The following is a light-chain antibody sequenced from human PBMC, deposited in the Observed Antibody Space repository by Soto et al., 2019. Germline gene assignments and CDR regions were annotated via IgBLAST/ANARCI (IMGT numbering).Light chain of an antibody. J-gene: IGKJ1*01. CDR3: QKRSDWPPT. V-gene: IGKV3-15*01. Sequence: EIVMTQSPATLSVSPVERSTLSCRASQSITGNLTLYQQKPGQAPRLLIYDASTRATGIPARFSGSGSGTEFTLTISSLQSEDFAVYYCQKRSDWPPTCGQGTKGDIK. CDR2: DAS. CDR1: QSITGN.